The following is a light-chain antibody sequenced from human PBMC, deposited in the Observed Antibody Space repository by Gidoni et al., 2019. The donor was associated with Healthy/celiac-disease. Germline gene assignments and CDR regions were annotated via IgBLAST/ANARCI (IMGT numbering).Light chain of an antibody. Sequence: DIQMTQSPSSLSASVGDRVTITCQASQDISNYLNWYQQKPGKATKLLIYVASNLETGVPSRFSESGSGTDFTFTISSLQPEDIATYYCQQYDNLITFGQGTRLEIK. CDR1: QDISNY. V-gene: IGKV1-33*01. CDR2: VAS. CDR3: QQYDNLIT. J-gene: IGKJ5*01.